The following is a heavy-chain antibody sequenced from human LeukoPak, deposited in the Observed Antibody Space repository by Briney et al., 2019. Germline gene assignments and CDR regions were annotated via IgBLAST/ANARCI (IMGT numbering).Heavy chain of an antibody. CDR1: GFTFSSYS. D-gene: IGHD2-2*03. J-gene: IGHJ4*02. V-gene: IGHV3-21*01. CDR3: AKDGFCSSTSCYPNHFNS. Sequence: PGGSLRLSCAASGFTFSSYSMNWVRQAPGKRLEWVSSISSSSSYIYYADSVKGRFTISRDDSKNTLDLQLSSLRAEDTAVYYCAKDGFCSSTSCYPNHFNSWGQGTLVTVSS. CDR2: ISSSSSYI.